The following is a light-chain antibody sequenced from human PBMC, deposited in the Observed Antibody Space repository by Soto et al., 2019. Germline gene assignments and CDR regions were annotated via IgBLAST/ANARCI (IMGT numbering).Light chain of an antibody. V-gene: IGKV3-11*01. CDR1: QSVNTF. J-gene: IGKJ4*01. CDR3: QQRFNWPGLT. CDR2: DAS. Sequence: EIVLTQSPATLCFSPLERATLSCRASQSVNTFLAWYQQKPGQAPRLLISDASNRATGIPARLSGSGSGTDFTLTISSLEPEDFAVYYCQQRFNWPGLTFGGGTKVDIK.